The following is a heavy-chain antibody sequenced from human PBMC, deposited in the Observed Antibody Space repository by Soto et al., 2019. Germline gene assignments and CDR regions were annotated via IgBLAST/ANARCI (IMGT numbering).Heavy chain of an antibody. CDR3: ARGGSSDWQVAFDF. Sequence: SETLSLTCAVYGGSFSGYFWNWIRQTPGKGLEWIGKVNHNGRNNYNPSLKSRVTISLDMSKNQISLKLTSVTAADTAVYYCARGGSSDWQVAFDFWGQGTMVTISS. V-gene: IGHV4-34*01. CDR2: VNHNGRN. J-gene: IGHJ3*01. CDR1: GGSFSGYF. D-gene: IGHD6-19*01.